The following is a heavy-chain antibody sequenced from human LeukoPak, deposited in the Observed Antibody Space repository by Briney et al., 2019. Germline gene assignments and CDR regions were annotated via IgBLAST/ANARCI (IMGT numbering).Heavy chain of an antibody. J-gene: IGHJ5*02. D-gene: IGHD3-10*01. Sequence: GGSLRLSCAASGFTFSSYAMHWVRQAPGKGLEWVAVISYDGSNKYYADSVKSRFTISRDNSKNTLYLQMNSLRAEDTAVFYCARAMVRGVIAGTGWFDPWGQGTLVTVSS. CDR3: ARAMVRGVIAGTGWFDP. V-gene: IGHV3-30-3*01. CDR2: ISYDGSNK. CDR1: GFTFSSYA.